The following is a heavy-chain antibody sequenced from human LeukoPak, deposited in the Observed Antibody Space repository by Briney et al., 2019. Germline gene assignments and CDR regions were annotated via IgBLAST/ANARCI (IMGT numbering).Heavy chain of an antibody. CDR2: IGNSGDNI. CDR1: GFSFSGYG. V-gene: IGHV3-23*01. Sequence: GGSLRLSCVASGFSFSGYGMCWVRQAPGKGLEWVSAIGNSGDNIHYADSVKGRFSISRDNSKNTLYLQMNSLRAEDTAVYYCAKVRGDFYYWGQGTLVTVSS. CDR3: AKVRGDFYY. D-gene: IGHD4-17*01. J-gene: IGHJ4*02.